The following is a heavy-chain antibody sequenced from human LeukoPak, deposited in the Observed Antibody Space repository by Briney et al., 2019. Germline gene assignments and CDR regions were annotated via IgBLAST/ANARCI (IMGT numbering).Heavy chain of an antibody. D-gene: IGHD6-13*01. CDR2: LSGSGGSS. CDR3: AKDRGSRAYNYFDV. V-gene: IGHV3-23*01. CDR1: GFTFSSYA. Sequence: GGSLRLSCAASGFTFSSYAMNWVRQAPGMGLEWVSSLSGSGGSSYYADSVKGRFTISRDNSNNTVYLHMHSLRVDDSAVYFCAKDRGSRAYNYFDVWGQGSLVTVSS. J-gene: IGHJ5*02.